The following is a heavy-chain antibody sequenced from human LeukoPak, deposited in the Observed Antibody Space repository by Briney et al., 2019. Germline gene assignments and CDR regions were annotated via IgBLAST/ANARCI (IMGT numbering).Heavy chain of an antibody. CDR1: GGSISSGGYY. J-gene: IGHJ4*02. CDR3: ARSRSDYFDY. Sequence: TLSLTCTVSGGSISSGGYYWSWIRQHPGKGLEWIGYIYYSGSTYYNPSLKSRVTISVDTSKNQFSLKLSSVTAADTAVYYCARSRSDYFDYWGQGTLVTVSS. V-gene: IGHV4-31*03. CDR2: IYYSGST.